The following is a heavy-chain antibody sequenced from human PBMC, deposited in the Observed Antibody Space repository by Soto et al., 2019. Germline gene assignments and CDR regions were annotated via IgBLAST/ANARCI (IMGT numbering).Heavy chain of an antibody. CDR1: GFTFSSYG. D-gene: IGHD3-3*01. CDR3: AKDLEDDFWSGYYTPGSPSPTDY. CDR2: ISYDGSNK. J-gene: IGHJ4*02. Sequence: QVQLVESGGGVVQPGRSLRLSCAASGFTFSSYGMHWVRQAPGKGLEWVAVISYDGSNKYYADSVKGRFTISRDNSKNTLYLQMNSLRAEDTAVYYCAKDLEDDFWSGYYTPGSPSPTDYWGQGTLVTVSS. V-gene: IGHV3-30*18.